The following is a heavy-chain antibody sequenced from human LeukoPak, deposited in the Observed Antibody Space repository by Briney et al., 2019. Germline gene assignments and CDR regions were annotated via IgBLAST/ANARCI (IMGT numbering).Heavy chain of an antibody. D-gene: IGHD5-24*01. J-gene: IGHJ4*02. V-gene: IGHV3-7*04. CDR3: TRVGYIDEGIDY. CDR1: GFPFSSYW. Sequence: GGSLRLSCVASGFPFSSYWMTWDRQAPGKGLEWVANIKQDGSKKSYVDSVNGRFTISRDNAKNSLYLQMNSLRAEDTAIYYCTRVGYIDEGIDYWGQGTLVTVSS. CDR2: IKQDGSKK.